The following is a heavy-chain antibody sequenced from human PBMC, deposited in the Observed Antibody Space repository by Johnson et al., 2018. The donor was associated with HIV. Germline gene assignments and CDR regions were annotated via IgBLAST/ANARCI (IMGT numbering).Heavy chain of an antibody. D-gene: IGHD3-22*01. V-gene: IGHV3-30*04. CDR2: IAYDGSNK. CDR1: GFTFSSYA. J-gene: IGHJ3*02. Sequence: QMLLVESGGGVVQPGRSLILSCAASGFTFSSYAMPWVRQAPGKGLEWVAVIAYDGSNKYYADSVKGRFTISRDNSKNTLYLQMNSLRAEDTAVYYCARTSTPYDTHVGPFDIWGQGTMVTVSS. CDR3: ARTSTPYDTHVGPFDI.